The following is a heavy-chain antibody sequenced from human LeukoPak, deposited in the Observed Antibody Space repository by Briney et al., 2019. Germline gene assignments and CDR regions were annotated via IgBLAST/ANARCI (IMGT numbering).Heavy chain of an antibody. V-gene: IGHV4-30-4*02. CDR1: GGSISSGDYY. Sequence: PSETLSLTCTVSGGSISSGDYYWSWIRQPPGKGLEWLGYIYYSGSTYYNPSLKSRVTISVDTSKNQFSLKLSSVTAADTAVYYCARVGPVVVPAAKWGLSFDIWGQGTMVTVSS. CDR2: IYYSGST. CDR3: ARVGPVVVPAAKWGLSFDI. D-gene: IGHD2-2*01. J-gene: IGHJ3*02.